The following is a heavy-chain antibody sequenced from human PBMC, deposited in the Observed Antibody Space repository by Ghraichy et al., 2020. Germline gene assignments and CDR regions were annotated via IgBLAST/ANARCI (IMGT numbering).Heavy chain of an antibody. D-gene: IGHD3-22*01. J-gene: IGHJ2*01. V-gene: IGHV3-30*04. CDR3: ARDFRDSSGYYYSPPGWHFDL. Sequence: LSLTCAGSGFSFKNFAMHWVRQAPGKGLEWVTVISHDGSEKYYTESVRGRFSASRDNSKTTLYLQMNSLRPEDTATYYCARDFRDSSGYYYSPPGWHFDLWGRGTLVTVSS. CDR1: GFSFKNFA. CDR2: ISHDGSEK.